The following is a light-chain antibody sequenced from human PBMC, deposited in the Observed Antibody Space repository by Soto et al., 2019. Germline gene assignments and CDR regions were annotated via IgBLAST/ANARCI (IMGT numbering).Light chain of an antibody. J-gene: IGKJ2*01. CDR2: GAS. CDR3: QQGHNWPLT. Sequence: EIVMTQSPATLSVSPGERATLSCRASQSISSELAWYQQKPGQPPRLLIYGASTRATGVPARFTGSRSGSDFTLTISGRQSEDFAVYYCQQGHNWPLTFGQGTRLEI. V-gene: IGKV3-15*01. CDR1: QSISSE.